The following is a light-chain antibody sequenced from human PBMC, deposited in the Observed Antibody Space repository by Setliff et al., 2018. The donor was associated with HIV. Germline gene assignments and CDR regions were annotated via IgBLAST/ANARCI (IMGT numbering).Light chain of an antibody. J-gene: IGLJ2*01. CDR1: ANDVGGYNY. Sequence: QSALTQPASMSGSPGQSITISCTGTANDVGGYNYVSWYQQHPGKAPKLIIYEVNNRPSGVSNRFSGSKSGNTASLTISRLQAEDEADYYCSSYTSSSTYVVFGGGTKVTVL. CDR2: EVN. V-gene: IGLV2-14*01. CDR3: SSYTSSSTYVV.